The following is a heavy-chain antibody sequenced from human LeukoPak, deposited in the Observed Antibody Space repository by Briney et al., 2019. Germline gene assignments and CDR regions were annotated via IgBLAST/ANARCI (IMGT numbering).Heavy chain of an antibody. CDR3: ARRGYSYAAVDY. CDR2: ISFDGSHK. V-gene: IGHV3-30*03. CDR1: AFTFSSYG. D-gene: IGHD5-18*01. Sequence: GGSLRLSCAASAFTFSSYGMHWVRQAPGKGLEWVAVISFDGSHKYYADSVKGRFTISRDNSKNSLYLQMNSLRAEDTAVYYCARRGYSYAAVDYWGQGTLVTVSS. J-gene: IGHJ4*02.